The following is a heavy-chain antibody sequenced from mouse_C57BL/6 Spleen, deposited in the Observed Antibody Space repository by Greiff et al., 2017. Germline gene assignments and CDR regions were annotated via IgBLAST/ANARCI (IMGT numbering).Heavy chain of an antibody. CDR1: GYTFTDYE. CDR2: IDPETGGT. CDR3: TRWFSFDY. J-gene: IGHJ2*01. Sequence: VKLVESGAELVRPGASVTLSCKASGYTFTDYEMHWVKQTPVHGLEWIGAIDPETGGTAYNQKFKGKAILTADKSSSTAYMELRSLASEDSAGYYSTRWFSFDYWGKGTTVTVSS. D-gene: IGHD2-2*01. V-gene: IGHV1-15*01.